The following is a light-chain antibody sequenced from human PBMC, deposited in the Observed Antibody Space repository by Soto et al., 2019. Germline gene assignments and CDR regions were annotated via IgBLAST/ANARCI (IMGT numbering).Light chain of an antibody. V-gene: IGKV1-9*01. CDR3: QQLNSYPLT. J-gene: IGKJ4*01. Sequence: DIQLTQSPSFLSASVGDRVTITCRASQGISSYLAWYQQKPGKAPKLLIYAASTLQSGVPSRFSGSGSGTEFTLTISSLQPEDVTTYYCQQLNSYPLTVGGGTRVEIK. CDR2: AAS. CDR1: QGISSY.